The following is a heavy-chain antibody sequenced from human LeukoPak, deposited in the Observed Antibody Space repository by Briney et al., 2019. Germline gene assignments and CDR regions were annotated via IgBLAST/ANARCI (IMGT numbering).Heavy chain of an antibody. CDR3: ARDMRLRAFDI. J-gene: IGHJ3*02. V-gene: IGHV3-21*01. CDR1: GFTFSSYS. CDR2: ISSSSSYI. Sequence: GGSLRLSCAASGFTFSSYSMNWVRQAPEKRLEWVSSISSSSSYIYYADSVKGRFTISRDNAKNSLYLQMNSLRAEDTAVYYCARDMRLRAFDIWGQGTMVTVSS. D-gene: IGHD2-2*01.